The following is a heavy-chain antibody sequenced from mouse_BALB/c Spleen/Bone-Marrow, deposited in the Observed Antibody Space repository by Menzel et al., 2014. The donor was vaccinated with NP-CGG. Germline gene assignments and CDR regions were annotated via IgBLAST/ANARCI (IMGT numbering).Heavy chain of an antibody. CDR1: GYTFTSYW. V-gene: IGHV1-69*02. Sequence: VQGVESGAELVRPGASVKLSCKTSGYTFTSYWINWVKQRPGQGLEWIGNIYPSDNYTNYNQKFKDKATLTVDISSTTAYMQLSSPTSEDSAVYYCTRTYEYFDYWGQGTTLTVPS. CDR2: IYPSDNYT. D-gene: IGHD2-3*01. J-gene: IGHJ2*01. CDR3: TRTYEYFDY.